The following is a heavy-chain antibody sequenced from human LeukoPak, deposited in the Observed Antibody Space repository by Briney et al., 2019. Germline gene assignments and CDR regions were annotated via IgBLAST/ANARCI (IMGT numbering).Heavy chain of an antibody. Sequence: PSETLSLTCSVSGGSISSSPYYWGWIRQPPGKGLEWIGTIYYSGTTYYNPSLKSRVTISVDTSKNQFSLKLSSVTAADTAVYYCARLVGAATDPFDYWGQGILVTVSS. CDR1: GGSISSSPYY. CDR3: ARLVGAATDPFDY. D-gene: IGHD1-26*01. CDR2: IYYSGTT. V-gene: IGHV4-39*01. J-gene: IGHJ4*02.